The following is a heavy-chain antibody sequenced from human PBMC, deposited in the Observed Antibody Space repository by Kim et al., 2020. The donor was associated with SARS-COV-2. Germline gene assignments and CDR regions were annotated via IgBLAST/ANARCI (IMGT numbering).Heavy chain of an antibody. CDR1: GYSFTNYW. Sequence: GESLKISCKGSGYSFTNYWIGWVRQMPGKGLEWMGMIYPGDSDTRYSPSFQGQVTISADKSITTAYLRWSSLKASDTAMYFCARRENNWNDIWDAFDIWGQGTMVTVSS. CDR3: ARRENNWNDIWDAFDI. V-gene: IGHV5-51*01. D-gene: IGHD1-20*01. J-gene: IGHJ3*02. CDR2: IYPGDSDT.